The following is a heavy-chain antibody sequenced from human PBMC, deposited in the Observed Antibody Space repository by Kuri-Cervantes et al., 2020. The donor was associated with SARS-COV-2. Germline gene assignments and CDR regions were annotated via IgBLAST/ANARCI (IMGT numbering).Heavy chain of an antibody. Sequence: ASVKVSCKASGYTFTGYYMHWVRQAPGQGLEWMGWINPNSGGTNYAQKFQGWVTMTGDTSISTAYMELSRLRSDDTAVYYCARGTNINYYGMDVWGQGTTVTVSS. CDR2: INPNSGGT. CDR3: ARGTNINYYGMDV. J-gene: IGHJ6*02. V-gene: IGHV1-2*04. CDR1: GYTFTGYY. D-gene: IGHD1/OR15-1a*01.